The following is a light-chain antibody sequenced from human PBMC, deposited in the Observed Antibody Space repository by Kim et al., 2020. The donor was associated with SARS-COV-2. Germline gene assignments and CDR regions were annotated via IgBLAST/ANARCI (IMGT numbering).Light chain of an antibody. J-gene: IGKJ4*01. V-gene: IGKV3-15*01. CDR1: QSVGSN. CDR2: GAS. Sequence: DIVMTQSPATLSVSPGERATLSCRASQSVGSNLAWYQQKPGQAPRLLIYGASTRATGSPARFTGSGSGTEFTLTISSLQSEDFAVYYCQQYDNWPPLTFGGGTKVDIK. CDR3: QQYDNWPPLT.